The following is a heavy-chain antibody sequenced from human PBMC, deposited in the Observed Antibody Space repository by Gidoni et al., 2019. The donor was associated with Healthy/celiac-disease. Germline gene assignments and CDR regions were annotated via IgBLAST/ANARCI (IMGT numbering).Heavy chain of an antibody. CDR1: GYTFTGYY. CDR3: ARDEDGDYGWFDP. J-gene: IGHJ5*02. V-gene: IGHV1-2*02. Sequence: QEQLVQSGAEVKNPGASVKVSCKASGYTFTGYYMHWVRQAPGQGLEWMGWINPNSGSTNYAQKFQGRVTMTRDTSISTAYMELSRLRSDDTAVYYCARDEDGDYGWFDPWGQGTLVTVSS. D-gene: IGHD4-17*01. CDR2: INPNSGST.